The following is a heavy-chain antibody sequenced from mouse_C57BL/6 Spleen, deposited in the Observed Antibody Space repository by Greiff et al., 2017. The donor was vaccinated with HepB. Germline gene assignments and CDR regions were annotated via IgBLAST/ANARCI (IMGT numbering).Heavy chain of an antibody. V-gene: IGHV1-82*01. CDR2: IYPGDGDT. Sequence: QVQLQQSGPELVKPGASVKISCKASGYAFSSSWMNWVKQRPGKGLEWIGRIYPGDGDTNYNGKFKGKATLTADKSSSTAYMQLSSLTSEDSAVYFCAIYYYGSSYIGYYFDYWGQFTTLTVSS. D-gene: IGHD1-1*01. CDR1: GYAFSSSW. CDR3: AIYYYGSSYIGYYFDY. J-gene: IGHJ2*01.